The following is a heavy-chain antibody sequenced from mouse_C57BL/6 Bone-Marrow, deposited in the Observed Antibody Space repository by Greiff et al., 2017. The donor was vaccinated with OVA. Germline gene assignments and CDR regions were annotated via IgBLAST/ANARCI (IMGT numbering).Heavy chain of an antibody. J-gene: IGHJ3*01. CDR2: IWSGVST. Sequence: VQLQQSGPGLVQPSQSLSITCTVSGFSLTSYGVHWVRQSPGKGLEWLGVIWSGVSTDYNAAFMSRLSITKDNSKSQVFFKMNSLQADDTSIYYYAKIYYCFAYWGQGTLVTVSA. D-gene: IGHD1-1*01. CDR3: AKIYYCFAY. V-gene: IGHV2-5*01. CDR1: GFSLTSYG.